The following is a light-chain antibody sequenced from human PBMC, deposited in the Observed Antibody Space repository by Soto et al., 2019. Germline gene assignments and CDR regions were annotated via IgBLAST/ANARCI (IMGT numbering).Light chain of an antibody. V-gene: IGLV1-44*01. CDR3: AAWDDSRNGPI. CDR2: SNS. CDR1: SSNIETNT. J-gene: IGLJ2*01. Sequence: QSVLTQPPSASGTPGQRVTISCSGSSSNIETNTVNWYQQLPGTAPKLLIFSNSHRPSGVPDRFSGSKSGTSASLAISGLKSEDEADYYCAAWDDSRNGPIFGGGTKLPVL.